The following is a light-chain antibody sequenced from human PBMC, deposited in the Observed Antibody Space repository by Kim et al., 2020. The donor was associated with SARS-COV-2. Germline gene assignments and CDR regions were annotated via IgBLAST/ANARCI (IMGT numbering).Light chain of an antibody. CDR3: QQYGTSLFT. V-gene: IGKV3-20*01. Sequence: PGERATLSCRTSHTVSSTSLAWYQQRPGQSPRLLIYGASIRATGIPDRFSGSGSGTDFTLTISRLEPEDFAVYYCQQYGTSLFTFGQGTRLEIK. J-gene: IGKJ5*01. CDR2: GAS. CDR1: HTVSSTS.